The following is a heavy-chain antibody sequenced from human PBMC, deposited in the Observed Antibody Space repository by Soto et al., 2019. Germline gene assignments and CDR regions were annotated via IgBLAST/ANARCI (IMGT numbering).Heavy chain of an antibody. V-gene: IGHV1-46*01. J-gene: IGHJ4*02. CDR1: GYTFTSYY. Sequence: GASVKVSCKASGYTFTSYYMHWVRHAPAQGLEWMGIINPSGGSTSYAQKFQGRVTMTRDTSTSTVYMELSSLRSEDTAVYYCARDGNGFWSGYYNFEILNRLGYYFDYWGQGTLVTVSS. CDR2: INPSGGST. D-gene: IGHD3-3*01. CDR3: ARDGNGFWSGYYNFEILNRLGYYFDY.